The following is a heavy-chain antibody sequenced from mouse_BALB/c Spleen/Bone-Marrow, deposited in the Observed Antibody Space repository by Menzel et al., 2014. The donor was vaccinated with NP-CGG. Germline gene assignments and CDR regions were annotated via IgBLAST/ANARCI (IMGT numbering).Heavy chain of an antibody. V-gene: IGHV1-15*01. CDR1: GYTFTDYE. J-gene: IGHJ3*01. CDR3: IRGNYRYSWFAY. D-gene: IGHD2-14*01. CDR2: IHPGSGNT. Sequence: VQLQQSGAELVRPGASGKLSCKALGYTFTDYEMHWVKQTPVNGLEWIGAIHPGSGNTAYNQKFKGKATLTADKSSSTAYMELSSLTSEDTAVYYCIRGNYRYSWFAYWGQGTLVTVSA.